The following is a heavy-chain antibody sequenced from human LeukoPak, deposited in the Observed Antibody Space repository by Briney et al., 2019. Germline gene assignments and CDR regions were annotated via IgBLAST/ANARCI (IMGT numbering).Heavy chain of an antibody. J-gene: IGHJ6*03. CDR1: GYTFTSYG. V-gene: IGHV1-18*01. CDR2: INAYNGNT. CDR3: ARVSVVPAAMTYYYYYYMDV. Sequence: GASVKVSFKASGYTFTSYGISWVRQAPGQGLEWMGWINAYNGNTNYAQKLQGRVTMTTDTSTSTAYMELRSLRSDDTAVYYCARVSVVPAAMTYYYYYYMDVWGKGTTVTVSS. D-gene: IGHD2-2*01.